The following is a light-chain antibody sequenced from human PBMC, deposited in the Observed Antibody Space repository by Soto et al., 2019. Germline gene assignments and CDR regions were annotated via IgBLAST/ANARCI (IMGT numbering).Light chain of an antibody. CDR1: QGISSY. CDR2: DAS. J-gene: IGKJ4*01. V-gene: IGKV1-27*01. Sequence: DIQMTQSPSSLSASVGDRVTITCRASQGISSYLAWYQQKPGKIPELLIYDASTLQSGVPSRFSGSGSGTDFTLTISSLQPEDVATYYCQKYSSAPLTFGGGTKVDIK. CDR3: QKYSSAPLT.